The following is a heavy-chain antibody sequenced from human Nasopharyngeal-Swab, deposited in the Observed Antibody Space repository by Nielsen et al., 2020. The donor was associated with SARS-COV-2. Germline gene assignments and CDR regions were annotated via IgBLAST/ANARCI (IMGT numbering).Heavy chain of an antibody. CDR1: GGSSSGYY. V-gene: IGHV4-34*01. J-gene: IGHJ5*02. CDR3: ARGSTPEGWFDT. CDR2: INHSGST. Sequence: SETLSLTFPVYGGSSSGYYWSWTRQPPGKGLEWIGEINHSGSTNYNPSLKSRVTISVDTSKNQFSLKLSSVTAADTAVYYCARGSTPEGWFDTWGQGTLVTVSS.